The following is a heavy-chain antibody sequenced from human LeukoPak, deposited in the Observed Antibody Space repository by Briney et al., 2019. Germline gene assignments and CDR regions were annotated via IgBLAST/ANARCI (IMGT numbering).Heavy chain of an antibody. CDR3: ASGDSGSSWYYFDY. D-gene: IGHD6-13*01. CDR2: ISYDGRNQ. Sequence: GGSLRLSCAASGFTFSTYGLHWIRQAPGKGLEWVAVISYDGRNQYYADSVKGRFTISRDNAKNSLYLQMNSLRAEDTAVYYCASGDSGSSWYYFDYWGQGTLVTVSS. V-gene: IGHV3-30*03. J-gene: IGHJ4*02. CDR1: GFTFSTYG.